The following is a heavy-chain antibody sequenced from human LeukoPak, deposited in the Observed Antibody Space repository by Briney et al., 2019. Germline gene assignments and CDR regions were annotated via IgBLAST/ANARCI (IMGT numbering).Heavy chain of an antibody. CDR2: ISSSSSYI. J-gene: IGHJ4*02. CDR1: GFTFSSYS. D-gene: IGHD1-26*01. Sequence: GGSLRLSCAASGFTFSSYSMNWVRQAPGKGLEWVSSISSSSSYIYYADSVKGRFTISRDNAKNSLYLQMNSLRAEDTAVYYCAREGTWSYYYDYWGQGTLVTVSS. CDR3: AREGTWSYYYDY. V-gene: IGHV3-21*01.